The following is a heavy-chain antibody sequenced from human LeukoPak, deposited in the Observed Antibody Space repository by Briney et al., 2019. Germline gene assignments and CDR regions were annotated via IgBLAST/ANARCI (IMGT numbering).Heavy chain of an antibody. CDR1: GYTFTNYH. CDR2: INPSGGST. J-gene: IGHJ4*02. D-gene: IGHD4-23*01. Sequence: ASVKVSCKASGYTFTNYHIHWVRQAPGQGLEGIGIINPSGGSTSYAQRFQGRVSMTRDTSTNTVYMELSSLRSEGTAVYYCARVSERYGGINFDYWGQGTLVTVSS. CDR3: ARVSERYGGINFDY. V-gene: IGHV1-46*01.